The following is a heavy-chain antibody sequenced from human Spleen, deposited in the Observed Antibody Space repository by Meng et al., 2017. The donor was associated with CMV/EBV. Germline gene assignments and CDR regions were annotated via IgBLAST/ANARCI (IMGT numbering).Heavy chain of an antibody. V-gene: IGHV4-30-4*08. Sequence: VHLQESCPGLVTPSQTLSLTCTGSGGPRSSGVYYWRWIRPPPGKGLEWIGYIYYSGSTYYNPSLKSRVTISVDKSKNQFSLKLSSVTAADTAVYYCASFPPPGKQWLVTDYWGQGTLVTVSS. D-gene: IGHD6-19*01. CDR1: GGPRSSGVYY. CDR2: IYYSGST. J-gene: IGHJ4*02. CDR3: ASFPPPGKQWLVTDY.